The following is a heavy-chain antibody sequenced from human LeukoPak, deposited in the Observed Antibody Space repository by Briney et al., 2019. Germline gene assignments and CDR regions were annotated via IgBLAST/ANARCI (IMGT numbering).Heavy chain of an antibody. CDR2: ISESGGNT. V-gene: IGHV3-23*01. D-gene: IGHD3-22*01. CDR1: GFSFSSYA. J-gene: IGHJ4*02. Sequence: GGSLRLSCAASGFSFSSYAMSWVRQAPGKGLEWVSAISESGGNTYYADSVKGRFTISRDNSKNTLDLQMNSLRAEDTAVYYCAREGVYYYDSSGYYIEYWGQGTLVTVSS. CDR3: AREGVYYYDSSGYYIEY.